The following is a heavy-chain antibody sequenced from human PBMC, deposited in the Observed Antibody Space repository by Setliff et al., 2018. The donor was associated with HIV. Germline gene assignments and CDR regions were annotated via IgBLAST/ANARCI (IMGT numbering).Heavy chain of an antibody. J-gene: IGHJ6*04. CDR2: MNHSEH. D-gene: IGHD3-3*01. CDR3: ARTITTFGVIGRGGRMDV. CDR1: GGSFSGYS. V-gene: IGHV4-34*01. Sequence: SETLSLTCAVYGGSFSGYSWTWIRQSPGKGLEWIGEMNHSEHYYNPTLKSRVTISMDTSKNQFSLELSSATAADTALYYCARTITTFGVIGRGGRMDVWGKGTTVTVSS.